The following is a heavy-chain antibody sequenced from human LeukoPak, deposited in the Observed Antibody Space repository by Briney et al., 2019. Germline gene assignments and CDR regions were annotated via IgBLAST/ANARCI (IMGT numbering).Heavy chain of an antibody. J-gene: IGHJ4*02. CDR3: ARGSSAWSFDY. D-gene: IGHD6-13*01. Sequence: ASVKVSFKASGYTFSTYRIIWVRQAAGQGLEWMGWISVYNGNTNYAQKLQGRVTMTTDTSTSTAYMELRSLRSDDTALYYCARGSSAWSFDYWGQGTLVTVSS. CDR1: GYTFSTYR. CDR2: ISVYNGNT. V-gene: IGHV1-18*01.